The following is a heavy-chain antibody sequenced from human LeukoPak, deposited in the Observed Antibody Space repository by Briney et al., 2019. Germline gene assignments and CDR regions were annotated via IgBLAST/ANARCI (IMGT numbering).Heavy chain of an antibody. D-gene: IGHD3-9*01. V-gene: IGHV3-30*04. CDR1: GFTFSTYA. Sequence: GGSLRLSCAVSGFTFSTYAMHWVRQAPGKGLEWVAFISYDGRNKYYADSVKGRFTISRDNSKNTLFLQMSSLRAEDTAVYYCAKGYYEIHDAFDIWGQGTMVTVSS. CDR2: ISYDGRNK. J-gene: IGHJ3*02. CDR3: AKGYYEIHDAFDI.